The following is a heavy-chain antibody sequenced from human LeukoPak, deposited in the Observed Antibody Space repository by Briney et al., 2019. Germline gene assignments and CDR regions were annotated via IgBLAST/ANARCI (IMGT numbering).Heavy chain of an antibody. Sequence: PGGSLRLSCATSGFTVNSNYMSWVRQAPGKGLEWVSIIYSDGSTYYADSVKGRFTISRHNSKNTLYLQMNSLRAEDTAIYYCARAKRGYSYVIDYWGQGTLVTVSS. J-gene: IGHJ4*02. CDR2: IYSDGST. CDR3: ARAKRGYSYVIDY. V-gene: IGHV3-66*01. CDR1: GFTVNSNY. D-gene: IGHD5-18*01.